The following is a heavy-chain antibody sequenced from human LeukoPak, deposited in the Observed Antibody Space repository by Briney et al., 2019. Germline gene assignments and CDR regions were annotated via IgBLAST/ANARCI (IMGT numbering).Heavy chain of an antibody. J-gene: IGHJ5*02. V-gene: IGHV3-11*01. CDR1: GFIFSDYY. Sequence: GGSLRLSCAASGFIFSDYYMSWIRQAPGKGLEWISYINRGGTNTHYADSVKGRFSISRDNAKNSLYLQMNSLSAEDTAIYYCARDGAGLDPWGQGVPVTVSS. CDR3: ARDGAGLDP. CDR2: INRGGTNT.